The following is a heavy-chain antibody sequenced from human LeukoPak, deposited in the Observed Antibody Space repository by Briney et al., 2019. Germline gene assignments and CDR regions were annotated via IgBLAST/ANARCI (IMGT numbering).Heavy chain of an antibody. D-gene: IGHD3-22*01. Sequence: PSETLSLNCTVSGGSISSYYWSWIRQPPGKGLEWIGYIYYSGSPNYNPSLKSRVTISVDTSKNQFSLKLSSVTAADTAVYYCAREAPYYDSSGYYYVAFDIWGQGTMVTVSS. CDR1: GGSISSYY. V-gene: IGHV4-59*01. J-gene: IGHJ3*02. CDR3: AREAPYYDSSGYYYVAFDI. CDR2: IYYSGSP.